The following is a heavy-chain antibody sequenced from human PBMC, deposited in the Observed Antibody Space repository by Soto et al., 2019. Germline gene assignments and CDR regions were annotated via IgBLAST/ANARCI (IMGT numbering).Heavy chain of an antibody. J-gene: IGHJ4*02. CDR1: RFTFRSYA. CDR2: INPSGGST. Sequence: EVQLLESGGGLVQPGGSLRLSCVASRFTFRSYAMSWVRQAPGKGLEWVSGINPSGGSTFYADSVRGRFTISRDNAKNTLYLQMNSLRVDDTAKYYCVKEWTPRRAFDYWGQGTPVTVSS. D-gene: IGHD5-12*01. CDR3: VKEWTPRRAFDY. V-gene: IGHV3-23*01.